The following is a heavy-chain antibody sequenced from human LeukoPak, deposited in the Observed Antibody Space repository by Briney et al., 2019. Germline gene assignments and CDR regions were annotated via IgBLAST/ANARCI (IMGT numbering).Heavy chain of an antibody. CDR2: ISGNGLTI. J-gene: IGHJ2*01. D-gene: IGHD3-10*01. V-gene: IGHV3-11*01. Sequence: GGSLRLSCAASRFTFSDYYMSWIRQAPGKGLEWVSYISGNGLTIYYADSVKGRFTISRDNAKNSLYLQMSSLRAEDTAVYYCARDLITMVRGVIHYWYFDLWGRGTLVTVSS. CDR3: ARDLITMVRGVIHYWYFDL. CDR1: RFTFSDYY.